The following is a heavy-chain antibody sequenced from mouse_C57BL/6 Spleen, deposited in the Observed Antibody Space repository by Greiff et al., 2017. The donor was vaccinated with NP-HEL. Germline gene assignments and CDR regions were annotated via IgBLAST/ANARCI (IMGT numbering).Heavy chain of an antibody. Sequence: VKLMESGAELVRPGTSVKVSCKASGYAFTNYLIEWVKQRPGQGLEWIGVINPGSGGTNYNEKFKGKATLTADKSSSTAYMQLSSLTSEDSAVYFCARSYDGSHFDYWGQGTTLTVSS. D-gene: IGHD2-3*01. CDR1: GYAFTNYL. CDR3: ARSYDGSHFDY. CDR2: INPGSGGT. J-gene: IGHJ2*01. V-gene: IGHV1-54*01.